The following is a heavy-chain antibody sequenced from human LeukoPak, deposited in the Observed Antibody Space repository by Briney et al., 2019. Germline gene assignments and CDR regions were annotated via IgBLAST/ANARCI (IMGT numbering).Heavy chain of an antibody. J-gene: IGHJ4*02. CDR2: ISGSGGSA. CDR1: GSTFSSYA. CDR3: AKWMQLEPIDY. V-gene: IGHV3-23*01. Sequence: PGGSLRLSCAASGSTFSSYAMSWVRQAPGKGLEWVSAISGSGGSACYADSVKGRFTISRDNSKNTLYLQMNSLRAEDTAVYYCAKWMQLEPIDYWGQGTLVTVSS. D-gene: IGHD1-1*01.